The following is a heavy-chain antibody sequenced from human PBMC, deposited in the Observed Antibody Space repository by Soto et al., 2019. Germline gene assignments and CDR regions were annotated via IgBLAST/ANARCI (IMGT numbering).Heavy chain of an antibody. Sequence: QVQLQESGPGLVRPSETLSLTCDVSGGSLRTGGSYWGWIRHHPVKDLEWIGSIYSSGITPYNPSLKPRVTTSLDTSKDQCSLNQNSMTAADTAVYYCARGQRIATGCDNRWYFFDSWGQGTLVTVSS. D-gene: IGHD2-15*01. CDR2: IYSSGIT. CDR3: ARGQRIATGCDNRWYFFDS. CDR1: GGSLRTGGSY. V-gene: IGHV4-31*11. J-gene: IGHJ4*02.